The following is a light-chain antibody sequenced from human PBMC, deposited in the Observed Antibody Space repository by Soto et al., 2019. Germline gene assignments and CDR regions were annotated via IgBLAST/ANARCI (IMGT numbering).Light chain of an antibody. CDR3: QQSFSAPWT. J-gene: IGKJ1*01. Sequence: DIQMTQSPCSLSASVGDRVTITCRASQSISSYLNWYQQKPGKVPKLLIYAASSLQGGVPSRFSGSGSGTDFTLTISRLQPEDFATYYCQQSFSAPWTFGQGTKVEIK. CDR2: AAS. V-gene: IGKV1-39*01. CDR1: QSISSY.